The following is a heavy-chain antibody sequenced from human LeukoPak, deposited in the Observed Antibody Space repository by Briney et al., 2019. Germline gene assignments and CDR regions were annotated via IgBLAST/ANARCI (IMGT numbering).Heavy chain of an antibody. D-gene: IGHD1-26*01. J-gene: IGHJ4*02. CDR2: ISGNGAGT. Sequence: GGSLRLSCTPSGFTFSSHAMSWVRQAPGKGLEWVSGISGNGAGTYYGDSVKGRFTISRDNSKNTLYLQMNSLRAEDTAVYYCARVLDGVGATRSFDYWGQGTLVTVSS. CDR1: GFTFSSHA. V-gene: IGHV3-23*02. CDR3: ARVLDGVGATRSFDY.